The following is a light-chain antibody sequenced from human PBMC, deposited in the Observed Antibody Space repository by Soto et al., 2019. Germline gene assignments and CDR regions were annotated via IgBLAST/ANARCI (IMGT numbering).Light chain of an antibody. J-gene: IGLJ2*01. V-gene: IGLV1-40*01. CDR1: SSNIGAGYD. Sequence: QPVLTQPPSVSGAPGQRVTISCTGSSSNIGAGYDVHWYQQLPGTAPKLLIYANSNRPSGVPDRFSGSRSGTSASLAITGLQAEDAADYYCQSYDSRLSGHVVFGGGTKLAVL. CDR3: QSYDSRLSGHVV. CDR2: ANS.